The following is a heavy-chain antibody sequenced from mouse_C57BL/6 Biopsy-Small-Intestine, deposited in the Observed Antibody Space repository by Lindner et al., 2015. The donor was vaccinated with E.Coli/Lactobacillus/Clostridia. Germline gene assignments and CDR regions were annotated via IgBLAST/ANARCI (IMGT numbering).Heavy chain of an antibody. CDR2: INPGSGDT. V-gene: IGHV1-54*01. CDR1: GYAFTNYL. D-gene: IGHD4-1*01. CDR3: TRDWVS. Sequence: VQLQESGAELVRPGTSVKVSCKASGYAFTNYLIEWVKQRPGQGLESIGVINPGSGDTNYSEKFKGKATLTADKSSSTAYMQLSSLTTEDSAIYYCTRDWVSWGQGTLVTVSA. J-gene: IGHJ3*01.